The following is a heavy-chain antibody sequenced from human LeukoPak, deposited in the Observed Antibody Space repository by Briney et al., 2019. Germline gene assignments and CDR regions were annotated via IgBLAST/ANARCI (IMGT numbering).Heavy chain of an antibody. CDR3: ARTGYTSDWYVGSFDY. Sequence: GGSLRLSCAASGFTFSSYWMSWVRQAPGKGLEWMGIIYPGDSDTKYSPSFQGQVTISADKSISTAYLQWSSLKASDTAMYYCARTGYTSDWYVGSFDYWGQGTLVTVSS. CDR2: IYPGDSDT. D-gene: IGHD6-19*01. J-gene: IGHJ4*02. CDR1: GFTFSSYW. V-gene: IGHV5-51*01.